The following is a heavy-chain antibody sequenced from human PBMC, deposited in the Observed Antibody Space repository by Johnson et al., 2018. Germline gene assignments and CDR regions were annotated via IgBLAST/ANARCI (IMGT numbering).Heavy chain of an antibody. D-gene: IGHD5-18*01. CDR3: AREEGYGYFQH. CDR1: GFTFSSYS. Sequence: VQLVQSGGGLVKPGGSLRLSCAASGFTFSSYSMNWVRQAPGKGLEWVSSIRSSSSYIYYADSVKGRFTISRDNAKNSLYLQMNSLRAEDMAVYYCAREEGYGYFQHWGQGTLVTVSS. CDR2: IRSSSSYI. V-gene: IGHV3-21*01. J-gene: IGHJ1*01.